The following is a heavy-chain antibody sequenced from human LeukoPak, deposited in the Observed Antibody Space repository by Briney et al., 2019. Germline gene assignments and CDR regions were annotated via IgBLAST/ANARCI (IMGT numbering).Heavy chain of an antibody. CDR3: SRGEYDFWSGDRYVDY. D-gene: IGHD3-3*01. V-gene: IGHV3-30*03. Sequence: PGGSLRLSCATSGFIFSSDSMIWVRQAPGKGLEWVAVISYDGSNKYYADSVKGRCTISRDNSKNTLYLQMNSLRAEDTAVYYCSRGEYDFWSGDRYVDYWRQGTLVTVSS. J-gene: IGHJ4*02. CDR1: GFIFSSDS. CDR2: ISYDGSNK.